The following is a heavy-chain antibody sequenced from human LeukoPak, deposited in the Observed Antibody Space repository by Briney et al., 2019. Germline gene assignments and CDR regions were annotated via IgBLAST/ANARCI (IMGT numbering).Heavy chain of an antibody. V-gene: IGHV4-59*01. D-gene: IGHD3-22*01. CDR3: ARGTMMVGP. CDR2: IYYSGST. J-gene: IGHJ5*02. Sequence: MSSETLSLTCTVSGGSISSYYWSWIRQPPGKGLEWIGFIYYSGSTTYNPSLKSRATISVDTSKNQFSLKLSSVTAADTAVYYCARGTMMVGPWGQGTLVTVSS. CDR1: GGSISSYY.